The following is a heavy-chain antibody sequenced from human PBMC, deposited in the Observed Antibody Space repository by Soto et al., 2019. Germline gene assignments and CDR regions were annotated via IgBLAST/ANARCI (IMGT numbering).Heavy chain of an antibody. D-gene: IGHD1-1*01. V-gene: IGHV1-2*02. J-gene: IGHJ5*02. Sequence: ASVEVSCKASGYTFTSYGISWVRQAPGQGLEWMGWINPNNGATHYGLSFQGRVTMTRDTSISTAYMELSSLRSDDTAVYYCASHDPGARFDPWGQGTLVTVSS. CDR2: INPNNGAT. CDR3: ASHDPGARFDP. CDR1: GYTFTSYG.